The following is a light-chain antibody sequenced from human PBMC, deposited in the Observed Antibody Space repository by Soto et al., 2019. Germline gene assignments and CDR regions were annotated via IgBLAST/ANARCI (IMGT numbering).Light chain of an antibody. Sequence: DIQMTQSPSTLSGSVGDRVTITYRASQTISSWLAWYQQKPGKAPKLLIYKACTLKSGVPSRFSGSGSGKEFTLTISSLQPDDFATYYCHHYNSYSEAFGQGHKVELK. V-gene: IGKV1-5*03. CDR2: KAC. CDR3: HHYNSYSEA. CDR1: QTISSW. J-gene: IGKJ1*01.